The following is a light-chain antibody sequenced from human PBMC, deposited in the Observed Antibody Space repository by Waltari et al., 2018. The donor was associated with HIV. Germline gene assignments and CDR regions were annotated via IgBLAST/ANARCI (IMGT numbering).Light chain of an antibody. CDR3: QQYYSSPYT. CDR2: GSS. CDR1: QRIVYSSQKKNY. J-gene: IGKJ2*01. V-gene: IGKV4-1*01. Sequence: IVMTQSPDSLAMSLGERATINCKSSQRIVYSSQKKNYLAWYQQKPGQPPKLLIYGSSTRESVVPDRFSGSGSGTDFTLTISSLQAEDVAVYYCQQYYSSPYTFGQGTKLAIK.